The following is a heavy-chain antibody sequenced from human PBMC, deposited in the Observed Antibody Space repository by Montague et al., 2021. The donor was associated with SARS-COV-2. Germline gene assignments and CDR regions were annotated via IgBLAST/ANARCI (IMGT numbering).Heavy chain of an antibody. CDR3: VSRYSLSPSYYGLDV. D-gene: IGHD5-18*01. Sequence: SLRLSCAASGFTFYNYAMRWVRQAPDKGLEWVAVIYGGGISTYYADSVKGRFTIFRDNSKDTLYLDMNSLRAEDTAVYYCVSRYSLSPSYYGLDVWGQGTTVTVSS. CDR1: GFTFYNYA. V-gene: IGHV3-23*03. J-gene: IGHJ6*02. CDR2: IYGGGIST.